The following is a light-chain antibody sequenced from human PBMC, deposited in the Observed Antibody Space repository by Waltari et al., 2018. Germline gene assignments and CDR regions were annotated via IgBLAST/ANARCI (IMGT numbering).Light chain of an antibody. CDR2: DAS. Sequence: EIVLKQSPATLSCSPGERATLPCRASQSARKYVAWYKQRPGKPPRLRIYDASNRAAGVPDRFDAFGSGTDFTLTINSLEPEDFAVYYCQQRNDWPLTFGGGTRVEIK. V-gene: IGKV3-11*01. CDR1: QSARKY. CDR3: QQRNDWPLT. J-gene: IGKJ4*01.